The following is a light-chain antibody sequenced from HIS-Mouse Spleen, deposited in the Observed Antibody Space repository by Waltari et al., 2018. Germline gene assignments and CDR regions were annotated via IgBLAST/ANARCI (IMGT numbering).Light chain of an antibody. Sequence: QSALTQPASVSGSPGQSITISCTGTSSDVGGYNYVSWYQQHPGKAPKLMIYDVSKRPAGVSNRFAGSKSGNTDSLTISGLQAEDEADYYCSSYTSSSTPVVFGGGTKLTVL. CDR1: SSDVGGYNY. CDR2: DVS. CDR3: SSYTSSSTPVV. J-gene: IGLJ2*01. V-gene: IGLV2-14*03.